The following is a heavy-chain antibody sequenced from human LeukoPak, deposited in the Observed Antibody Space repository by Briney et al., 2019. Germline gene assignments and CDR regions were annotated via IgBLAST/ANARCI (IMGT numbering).Heavy chain of an antibody. CDR1: GFIFSSYA. J-gene: IGHJ4*02. CDR2: ISGSGGST. D-gene: IGHD2-2*01. CDR3: AKGCSASCYSDFDY. Sequence: GGSLRLSCAASGFIFSSYAMTWVRQAPGKGLEWVSSISGSGGSTYYADSVKGRFTISRDNSKNTLFLQVNSLRADDTAVYYCAKGCSASCYSDFDYWGQGTLVTVSS. V-gene: IGHV3-23*01.